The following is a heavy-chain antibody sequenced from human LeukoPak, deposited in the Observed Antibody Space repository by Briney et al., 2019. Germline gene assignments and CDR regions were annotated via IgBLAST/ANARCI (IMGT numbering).Heavy chain of an antibody. CDR3: ARSGSYYYDSSGSFFDY. CDR1: GGSISSYY. V-gene: IGHV4-59*01. D-gene: IGHD3-22*01. CDR2: IYYSGST. Sequence: SETLSLTCTVSGGSISSYYWSWIPQPPGKGLEWIGYIYYSGSTNYNPSLKSRVTISVDTSKNQFSLKLSSVTAADTAVYYCARSGSYYYDSSGSFFDYWGQGTLVTVSS. J-gene: IGHJ4*02.